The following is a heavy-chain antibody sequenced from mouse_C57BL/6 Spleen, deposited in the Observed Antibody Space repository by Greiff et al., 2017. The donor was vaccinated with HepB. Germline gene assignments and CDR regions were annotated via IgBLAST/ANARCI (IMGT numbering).Heavy chain of an antibody. CDR3: ARTFGLGRFDY. Sequence: VKLVESGPELVKPGASVKISCKASGYAFSSSWMNWVKQRPGKGLEWIGRIYPGDGDTNYNGKFKGKATLTADKSSSTAYMQLSSLTSEDSAVYFCARTFGLGRFDYWGQGTTLTVSS. J-gene: IGHJ2*01. CDR2: IYPGDGDT. V-gene: IGHV1-82*01. CDR1: GYAFSSSW. D-gene: IGHD4-1*01.